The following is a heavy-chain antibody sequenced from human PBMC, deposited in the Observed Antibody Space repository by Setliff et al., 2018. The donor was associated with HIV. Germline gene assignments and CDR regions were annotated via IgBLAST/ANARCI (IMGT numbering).Heavy chain of an antibody. Sequence: GSLRLSCAASGFTFSNYAMTWVRQAPGEGLEWVSGISGSGNTTFYADSVKGRFTVYRDNSKKTLYMVMDSLRAEDTAVYYCAKTAYYYDDGGPNGWFDPWGQGTLVTVSS. CDR2: ISGSGNTT. CDR3: AKTAYYYDDGGPNGWFDP. D-gene: IGHD3-22*01. J-gene: IGHJ5*02. CDR1: GFTFSNYA. V-gene: IGHV3-23*01.